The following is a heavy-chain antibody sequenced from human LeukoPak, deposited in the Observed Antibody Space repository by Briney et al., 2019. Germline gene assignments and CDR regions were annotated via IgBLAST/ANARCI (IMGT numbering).Heavy chain of an antibody. D-gene: IGHD3-10*01. CDR2: INPSDGGT. Sequence: ASVKVSCKASGYTLTCYYMHWVRQAPGQGLEWMGIINPSDGGTSYAQKFQGRVTMTRDTSTSTVYVELSSLRSEDTAVYYCASYGSGAQASFDYWGQGTLVTVSS. J-gene: IGHJ4*02. CDR3: ASYGSGAQASFDY. V-gene: IGHV1-46*01. CDR1: GYTLTCYY.